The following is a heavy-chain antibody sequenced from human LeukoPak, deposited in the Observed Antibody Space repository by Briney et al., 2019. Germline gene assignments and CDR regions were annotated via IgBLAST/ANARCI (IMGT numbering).Heavy chain of an antibody. J-gene: IGHJ4*02. V-gene: IGHV4-34*01. D-gene: IGHD6-19*01. CDR2: INHSGST. CDR3: ARHVNSGWYILEIDY. Sequence: SETLSLTCAVYGGSFSGYYWSGIRQPPGKGREWIGGINHSGSTNYNPSLKRRLTISVDTSKNEFSVELSSVTHADTAVYYCARHVNSGWYILEIDYWGQGTLVTVSS. CDR1: GGSFSGYY.